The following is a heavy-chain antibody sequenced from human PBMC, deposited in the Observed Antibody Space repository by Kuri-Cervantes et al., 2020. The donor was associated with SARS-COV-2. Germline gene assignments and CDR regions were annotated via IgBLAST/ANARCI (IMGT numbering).Heavy chain of an antibody. CDR2: ISSSSSYI. Sequence: GGSLRLSCAASGFTFSSYSMNWVRQAPGKGLEWVSSISSSSSYIYYADSVKGRFTISRDNAKNSLYLQMNSLRAEDTAVYYCARAFSYYDSSGPKGLFDYWGQGTLVTVSS. D-gene: IGHD3-22*01. V-gene: IGHV3-21*01. CDR1: GFTFSSYS. J-gene: IGHJ4*02. CDR3: ARAFSYYDSSGPKGLFDY.